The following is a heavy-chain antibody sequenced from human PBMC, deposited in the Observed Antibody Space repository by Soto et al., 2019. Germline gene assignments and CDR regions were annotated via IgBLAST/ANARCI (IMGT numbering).Heavy chain of an antibody. V-gene: IGHV3-9*01. CDR1: GFIFDDYV. CDR3: AKVGGCHAFFES. CDR2: INWNSGSL. J-gene: IGHJ4*02. Sequence: EVQLVESGGGLVQPGRSLRLSCATSGFIFDDYVMHWVRQAPGKGLEWVSSINWNSGSLGYADSVKGRFTISRDKAKNSLYLQMNSLRVEDTALYYCAKVGGCHAFFESWGQGTLVTVSS. D-gene: IGHD2-2*01.